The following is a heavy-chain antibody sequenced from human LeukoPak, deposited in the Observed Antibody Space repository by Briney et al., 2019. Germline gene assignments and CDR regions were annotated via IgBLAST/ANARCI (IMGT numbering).Heavy chain of an antibody. V-gene: IGHV4-59*01. CDR1: GGSISSYY. CDR2: IYFSGGT. D-gene: IGHD3-10*01. Sequence: SETLSLTCTVSGGSISSYYWSWIRQPPGQGLEWIGFIYFSGGTNYNPSLKSRVTISEDTSKNQFPLKLSSVTAADTAVYYCARDPIGEGLSDWGQGTLVTVSS. J-gene: IGHJ4*02. CDR3: ARDPIGEGLSD.